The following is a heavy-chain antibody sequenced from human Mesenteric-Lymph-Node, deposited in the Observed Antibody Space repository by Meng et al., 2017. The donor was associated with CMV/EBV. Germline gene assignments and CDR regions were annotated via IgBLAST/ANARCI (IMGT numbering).Heavy chain of an antibody. CDR2: IIPIFGTA. D-gene: IGHD6-13*01. Sequence: TFSSYAISWVRQAPGQGLEWMRGIIPIFGTANYAQKFQGRVTITTDESASTAYMELSSLRSEDTAVYYCARDRRSWYPYYYYGMDVWGQGTTVTVSS. CDR1: TFSSYA. V-gene: IGHV1-69*05. J-gene: IGHJ6*02. CDR3: ARDRRSWYPYYYYGMDV.